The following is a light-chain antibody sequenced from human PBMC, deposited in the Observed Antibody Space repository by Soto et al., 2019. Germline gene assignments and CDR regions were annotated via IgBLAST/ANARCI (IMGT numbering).Light chain of an antibody. CDR2: EVS. J-gene: IGLJ1*01. Sequence: QSALTQPASVPGSPGQSITISCTGTSSDVGGYNYVSWYQQYPGKAPKLMIYEVSNRPSGVSNRFSGSKSGNTASLTISGLQADDEADYYCSSYTSSSTYVFGTGTKLTVL. CDR1: SSDVGGYNY. CDR3: SSYTSSSTYV. V-gene: IGLV2-14*01.